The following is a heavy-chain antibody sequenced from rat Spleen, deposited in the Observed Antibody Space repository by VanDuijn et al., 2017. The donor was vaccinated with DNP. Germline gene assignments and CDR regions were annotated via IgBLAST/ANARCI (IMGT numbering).Heavy chain of an antibody. CDR2: IHYDGGTT. CDR1: GFTFNKYW. J-gene: IGHJ4*01. V-gene: IGHV5-31*01. D-gene: IGHD1-12*02. CDR3: ATQGLPMDHYAMDA. Sequence: EVQLVESGGDLVQPGRSLKVSCVVSGFTFNKYWMTWIRQVPGKGLEWVAYIHYDGGTTYYGDSVKGRFTISRDNAKSTLYLQMDSLRSEDTATYYCATQGLPMDHYAMDAWGQGTSVTVSS.